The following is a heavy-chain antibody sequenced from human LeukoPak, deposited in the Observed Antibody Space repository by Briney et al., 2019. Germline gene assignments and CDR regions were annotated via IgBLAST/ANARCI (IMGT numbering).Heavy chain of an antibody. CDR3: AKPYDFWSGYYDAFDI. CDR1: GFTFSSYA. Sequence: PGGSLRLSCAASGFTFSSYAMSWVRQAPGKGLEWVSAISGSGGSTYYADSVKGRFTISRDNSKTTLYLQMNSLRAEDTAVYYCAKPYDFWSGYYDAFDIWGQGTIVTVSS. V-gene: IGHV3-23*01. D-gene: IGHD3-3*01. J-gene: IGHJ3*02. CDR2: ISGSGGST.